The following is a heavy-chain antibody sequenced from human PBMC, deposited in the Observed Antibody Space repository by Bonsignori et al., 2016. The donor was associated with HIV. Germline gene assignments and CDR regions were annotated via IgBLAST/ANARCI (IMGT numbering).Heavy chain of an antibody. J-gene: IGHJ6*03. D-gene: IGHD3-3*01. CDR1: GFTFTSYW. Sequence: GGSLRLSCAASGFTFTSYWMHWVRQVPGKGLVWVSHINTDGTSTTYADSVKGRFTISRDNAKNTLYLQMNSLRAEDTALYYCVRGDYDFWSGYYYYMGVWGKGTTVTVSS. CDR2: INTDGTST. V-gene: IGHV3-74*01. CDR3: VRGDYDFWSGYYYYMGV.